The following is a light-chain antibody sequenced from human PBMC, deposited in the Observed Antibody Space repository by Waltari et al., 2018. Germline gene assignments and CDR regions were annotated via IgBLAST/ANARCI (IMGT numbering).Light chain of an antibody. Sequence: QLVLTQSPSASASLGASVKITCTLSSGHSSNAVASHQQQPEKGPRYLMKVNSDGSHSKGDGIPDRFSGSSSGAERYLTISSLQSDDEADYYCQTWGTGIWVFGGGTRLTVL. CDR1: SGHSSNA. CDR2: VNSDGSH. J-gene: IGLJ3*02. CDR3: QTWGTGIWV. V-gene: IGLV4-69*01.